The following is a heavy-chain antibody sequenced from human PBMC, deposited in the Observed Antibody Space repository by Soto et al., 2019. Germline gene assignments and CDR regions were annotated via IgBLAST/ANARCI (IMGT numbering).Heavy chain of an antibody. CDR3: ARHYSGSYFGYYYYGMDV. CDR2: IYYSGST. D-gene: IGHD1-26*01. CDR1: GGSISSYD. Sequence: SETMCLTCTVSGGSISSYDWGWIRQPPGKGLEWIGSIYYSGSTYYNPSLKSRVTISVDTSKNQFSLKLSSVTAADTAVYYCARHYSGSYFGYYYYGMDVWGQGTTVTVSS. V-gene: IGHV4-39*01. J-gene: IGHJ6*02.